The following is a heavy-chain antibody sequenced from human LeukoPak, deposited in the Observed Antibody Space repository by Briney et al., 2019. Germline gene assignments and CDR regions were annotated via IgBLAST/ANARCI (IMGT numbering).Heavy chain of an antibody. CDR3: ARCIAAAGLDY. CDR2: IKQDGSEK. J-gene: IGHJ4*02. V-gene: IGHV3-7*01. Sequence: GGSLRLSCAASGFSFSSYWMSWVRQAPGKGLEWVANIKQDGSEKYYVDSVKGRFTISRDNAKDSLELQMQSLRAEDTAEYYCARCIAAAGLDYWGQGTLVTVSS. D-gene: IGHD6-25*01. CDR1: GFSFSSYW.